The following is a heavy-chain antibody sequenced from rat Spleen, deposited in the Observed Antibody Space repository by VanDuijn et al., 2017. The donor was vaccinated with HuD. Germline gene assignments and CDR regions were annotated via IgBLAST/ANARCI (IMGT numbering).Heavy chain of an antibody. CDR1: GFTFDNYW. CDR3: TSNNFDY. Sequence: EVQLVESGGGLVQPGRSLKLSCVASGFTFDNYWMTWIRQAPWKGLEWVASIANTGDYTYYPDSVKGRFTISRDNAKSTLYVQIVSLRSEETATYYCTSNNFDYWGEGVGVTVSS. D-gene: IGHD1-10*01. CDR2: IANTGDYT. J-gene: IGHJ2*01. V-gene: IGHV5-31*01.